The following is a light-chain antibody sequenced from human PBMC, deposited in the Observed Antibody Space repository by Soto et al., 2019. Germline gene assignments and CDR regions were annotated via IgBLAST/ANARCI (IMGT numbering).Light chain of an antibody. Sequence: EIVLTQSPGTLSLSPGERATLSCRASQSVSSIYLAWYQQKPGQAPRLLIYGSSSRATGIPDRFSGSGSGTDFTLTINRLEPEYFAVDYCQQYGSSPYTFGQGTKLEIK. CDR2: GSS. J-gene: IGKJ2*01. CDR3: QQYGSSPYT. CDR1: QSVSSIY. V-gene: IGKV3-20*01.